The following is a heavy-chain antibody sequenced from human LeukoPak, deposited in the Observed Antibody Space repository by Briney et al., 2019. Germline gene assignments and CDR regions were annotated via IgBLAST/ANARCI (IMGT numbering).Heavy chain of an antibody. CDR3: ARDADVRPSPTGDGSYFYYYMDV. J-gene: IGHJ6*03. CDR1: GGSFSGYY. V-gene: IGHV4-34*01. D-gene: IGHD3-10*01. CDR2: INHSGST. Sequence: SETLSLTCAVYGGSFSGYYWSWIRQPPGKGLEWIGEINHSGSTNYNPSLKSRVTISVDTSKNQFSLKLSSVTAADTAVYYCARDADVRPSPTGDGSYFYYYMDVWGEGTTVTISS.